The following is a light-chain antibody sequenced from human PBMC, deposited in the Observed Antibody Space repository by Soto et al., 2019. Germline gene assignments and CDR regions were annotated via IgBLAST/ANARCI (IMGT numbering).Light chain of an antibody. CDR1: QSISSY. J-gene: IGKJ1*01. Sequence: DIQMTQSPSSLSASVGARVTITCRASQSISSYLNWYQQKPGKAPKLLIYAASSLQSGVPSRFSGSGSGTDFTLTISSLQPEDFATYYCQQSYSTPWTFGQGTKVDNK. CDR3: QQSYSTPWT. V-gene: IGKV1-39*01. CDR2: AAS.